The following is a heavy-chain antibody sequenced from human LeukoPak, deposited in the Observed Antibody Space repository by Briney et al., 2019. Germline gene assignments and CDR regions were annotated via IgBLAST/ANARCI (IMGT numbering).Heavy chain of an antibody. D-gene: IGHD3-10*01. V-gene: IGHV4-59*01. Sequence: SETLSLTCTVSGDSISSYYWSWIRQPPGKGLEWIGYIYHSGSTNYNPSLKSRVTISVDTSKNQFSLKLSSVTAADTAVYYCARNVVPYGSGSSAIGYWGQGTLITVSS. CDR2: IYHSGST. CDR1: GDSISSYY. J-gene: IGHJ4*02. CDR3: ARNVVPYGSGSSAIGY.